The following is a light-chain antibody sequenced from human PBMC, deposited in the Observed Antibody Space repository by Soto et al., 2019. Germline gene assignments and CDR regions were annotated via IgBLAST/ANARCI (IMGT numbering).Light chain of an antibody. Sequence: SYELTQPPSVSVAPGKTARLTCGGHKIATKSVHWYQQKPGQAPVLVIFHDSDRPSGIPERFSGSNSGDTATLTISRVEAGDEADYFCHVWDSSRYHRGVFGTGTKSPS. CDR2: HDS. J-gene: IGLJ1*01. CDR1: KIATKS. CDR3: HVWDSSRYHRGV. V-gene: IGLV3-21*01.